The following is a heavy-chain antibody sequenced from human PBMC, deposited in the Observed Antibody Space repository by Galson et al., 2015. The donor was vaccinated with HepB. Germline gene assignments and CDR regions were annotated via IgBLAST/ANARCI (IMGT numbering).Heavy chain of an antibody. CDR3: SSNKTAVHY. D-gene: IGHD2-21*02. CDR2: IRSKSYGGPI. V-gene: IGHV3-49*01. Sequence: SLRLSCAASGFSFGDYTMNWFRQAPGKGLGWVGFIRSKSYGGPIEYAASVKERFTISRDGSKSIAFLQMTNLKSEDTAVYYCSSNKTAVHYWGQGTLVTVSS. CDR1: GFSFGDYT. J-gene: IGHJ4*02.